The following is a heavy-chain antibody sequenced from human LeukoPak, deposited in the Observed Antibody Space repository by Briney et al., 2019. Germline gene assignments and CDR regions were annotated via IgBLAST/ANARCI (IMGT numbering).Heavy chain of an antibody. V-gene: IGHV4-59*01. CDR1: GGSISNYY. J-gene: IGHJ6*03. CDR2: IYYSGST. Sequence: SETLSLTCTVSGGSISNYYWIWIRQPPGKGLEWIGYIYYSGSTNYNPSLKSRVTISVDRSKNQFSLKLSSVTAADTAVYYCARVQVGYYYYMDVWGKGTTVTVSS. CDR3: ARVQVGYYYYMDV.